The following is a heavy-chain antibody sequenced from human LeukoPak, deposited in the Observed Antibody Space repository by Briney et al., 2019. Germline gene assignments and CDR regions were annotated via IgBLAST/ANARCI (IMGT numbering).Heavy chain of an antibody. D-gene: IGHD3-3*01. CDR1: GFTFSSYA. CDR3: ARGRVFDY. CDR2: IRSNVGST. V-gene: IGHV3-64*01. Sequence: GGSLRLSCAASGFTFSSYAMHWVRQAPGKGLEYVSAIRSNVGSTYYANSVKGRFTISRDNSENTLYLQMGSLRAEDMAVYYCARGRVFDYWGQGTLVTVSS. J-gene: IGHJ4*02.